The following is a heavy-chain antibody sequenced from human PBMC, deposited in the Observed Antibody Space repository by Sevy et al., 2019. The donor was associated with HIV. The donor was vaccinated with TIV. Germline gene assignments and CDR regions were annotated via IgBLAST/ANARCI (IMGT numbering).Heavy chain of an antibody. CDR3: ARHCSGTSCSHAFDI. CDR2: INHSGSS. J-gene: IGHJ3*02. D-gene: IGHD2-2*01. Sequence: SETLSLTCAVYGGSFSGYYWSWIRQPPGKGLEWIGEINHSGSSNYNLYLNRRVTISVDTSKNQFYLKLSSVTAAGTALYYCARHCSGTSCSHAFDIWGQGTMVTVSS. V-gene: IGHV4-34*01. CDR1: GGSFSGYY.